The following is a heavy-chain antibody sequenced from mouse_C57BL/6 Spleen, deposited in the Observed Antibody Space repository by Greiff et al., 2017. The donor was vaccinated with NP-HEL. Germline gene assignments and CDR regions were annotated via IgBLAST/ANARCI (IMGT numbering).Heavy chain of an antibody. CDR2: IDPSDSST. CDR3: ARRSSGYEYYAMDY. CDR1: GYTFTSYW. D-gene: IGHD3-2*02. Sequence: QVQLQQPGAELVKPGASVKLSCKASGYTFTSYWMQWVKQRPGQGLEWIGEIDPSDSSTNYHQKFKGKATLTVDTSSSTAYMQLSSLTSEDSAVYYCARRSSGYEYYAMDYWGQGTSVTVSS. V-gene: IGHV1-50*01. J-gene: IGHJ4*01.